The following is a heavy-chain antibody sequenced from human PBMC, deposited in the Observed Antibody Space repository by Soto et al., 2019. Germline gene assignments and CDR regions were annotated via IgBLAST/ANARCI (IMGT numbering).Heavy chain of an antibody. CDR1: GFTFSRND. CDR2: IYSGGST. D-gene: IGHD3-22*01. J-gene: IGHJ3*01. V-gene: IGHV3-53*01. CDR3: APRPLLPGAS. Sequence: EVQLVESGGGLIQPGGSLRLSCAASGFTFSRNDMNWGRQAPGKGLEWVSLIYSGGSTYYADSVKGRFTISKDNSKNPLFLQMSGLSAEDTALYYGAPRPLLPGASWGQGTLVTVSS.